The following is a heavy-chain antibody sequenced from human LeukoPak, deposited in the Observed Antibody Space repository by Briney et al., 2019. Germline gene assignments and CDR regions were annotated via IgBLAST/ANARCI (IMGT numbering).Heavy chain of an antibody. V-gene: IGHV3-23*01. CDR1: GFTFSSYA. Sequence: GGSLRLSCAASGFTFSSYAMRWVRQAPGEGLEWVSNINGSGGTTYYADSVKGRFTISRDNYKNTLYLQMNSLRAEDTAVYYCAKADVDIVATILDPFSFAFDYWGQGTLVTVSS. D-gene: IGHD5-12*01. CDR2: INGSGGTT. J-gene: IGHJ4*02. CDR3: AKADVDIVATILDPFSFAFDY.